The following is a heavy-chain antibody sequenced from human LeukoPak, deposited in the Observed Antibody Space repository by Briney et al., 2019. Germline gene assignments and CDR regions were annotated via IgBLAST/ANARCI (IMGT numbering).Heavy chain of an antibody. CDR1: GFTFSSYW. D-gene: IGHD1-26*01. Sequence: PGGSLRLSCAASGFTFSSYWMHWVRQAPGKGLVWVSHINSGGSSTSYADSMKGRFTISRDNAKNTLYLQMNSLRDEDTAVYYCARESSGGYAFDIWGQGTMVTVSS. V-gene: IGHV3-74*01. J-gene: IGHJ3*02. CDR2: INSGGSST. CDR3: ARESSGGYAFDI.